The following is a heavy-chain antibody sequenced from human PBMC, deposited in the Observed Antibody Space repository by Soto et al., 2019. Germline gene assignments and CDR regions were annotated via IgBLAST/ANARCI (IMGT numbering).Heavy chain of an antibody. CDR2: INPNSGGT. Sequence: ASVKVSCKASGYTFTGYYMHWVRQAPGQGLEWMGWINPNSGGTNYAQKFQGWVTMTRDTSISTAYMELSRLRSDDTAVYYCARGGPRGHYSYYYYGMDVWGQGTTVTVSS. CDR1: GYTFTGYY. V-gene: IGHV1-2*04. CDR3: ARGGPRGHYSYYYYGMDV. D-gene: IGHD3-10*01. J-gene: IGHJ6*02.